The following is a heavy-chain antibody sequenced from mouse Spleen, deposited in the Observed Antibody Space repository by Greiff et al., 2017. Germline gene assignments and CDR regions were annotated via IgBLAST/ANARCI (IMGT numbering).Heavy chain of an antibody. Sequence: QVQLQQPGAELVRPGSSVKLSCKASGYTFTSYWMHWVKQRPIQGLEWIGNIDPSDSETHYNQKFKDKATLTVDKSSSTAYMQLSSLTSEDSAVYYCARGSTMVTIFDYWGQGTTLTVSS. CDR1: GYTFTSYW. D-gene: IGHD2-1*01. V-gene: IGHV1-52*01. CDR2: IDPSDSET. J-gene: IGHJ2*01. CDR3: ARGSTMVTIFDY.